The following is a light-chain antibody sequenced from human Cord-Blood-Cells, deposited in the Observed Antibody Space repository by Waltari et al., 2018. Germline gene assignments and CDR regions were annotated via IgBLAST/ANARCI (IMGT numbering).Light chain of an antibody. Sequence: AIQMPQSPSSLSASVGDRVTITCRASQAIRDDLGWYQQKPGKAPKLLIYAASSLQSGVPSRFSGSGSGTDFTLTISSLQPEDFATYYCLQDYNYPLTFGGGTKVEIK. CDR1: QAIRDD. CDR2: AAS. J-gene: IGKJ4*01. V-gene: IGKV1-6*01. CDR3: LQDYNYPLT.